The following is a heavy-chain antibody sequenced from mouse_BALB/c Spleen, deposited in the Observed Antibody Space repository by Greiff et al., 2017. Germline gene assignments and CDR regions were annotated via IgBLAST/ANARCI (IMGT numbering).Heavy chain of an antibody. V-gene: IGHV2-2*01. CDR1: GFSLTSYG. CDR2: IWSGGGT. Sequence: VQLQQSGPGLVQPSQSLSITCTASGFSLTSYGVHWVRQSPGKGLEWLGVIWSGGGTAYYEAFISRLSISKDNSKSQVFFKMNSLQAHDTAIYYCAGKIYYDCDDGPMDYWGQGTSVTVSS. D-gene: IGHD2-4*01. J-gene: IGHJ4*01. CDR3: AGKIYYDCDDGPMDY.